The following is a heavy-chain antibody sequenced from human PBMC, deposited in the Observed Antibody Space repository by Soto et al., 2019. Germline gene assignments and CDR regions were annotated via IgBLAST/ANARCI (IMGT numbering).Heavy chain of an antibody. CDR2: INPSGGST. J-gene: IGHJ5*02. D-gene: IGHD3-3*01. Sequence: ASVKVSCKASGYTFTSYYMHWVRQAPGQGLEWMGIINPSGGSTSYAQKFQGRVTMTRDTSTSTVYMELSSLRSEDTAVYYCARDIGITIFGVVTIPGFDPWGQGTLVTVSS. V-gene: IGHV1-46*03. CDR3: ARDIGITIFGVVTIPGFDP. CDR1: GYTFTSYY.